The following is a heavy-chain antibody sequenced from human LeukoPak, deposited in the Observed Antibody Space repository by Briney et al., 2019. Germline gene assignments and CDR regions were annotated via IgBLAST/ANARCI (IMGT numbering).Heavy chain of an antibody. CDR2: IYSGGNT. D-gene: IGHD2-15*01. Sequence: GGSLRLSCAASGFTVSSNYMSWVRQAPGKGLEWVSVIYSGGNTYYPDSVKGRFTISRDNSKNTLYLQMNSLRAEDTAVYYCASGYCSGGHCYSVYFQHWGQGTLVTVSS. V-gene: IGHV3-53*01. CDR1: GFTVSSNY. CDR3: ASGYCSGGHCYSVYFQH. J-gene: IGHJ1*01.